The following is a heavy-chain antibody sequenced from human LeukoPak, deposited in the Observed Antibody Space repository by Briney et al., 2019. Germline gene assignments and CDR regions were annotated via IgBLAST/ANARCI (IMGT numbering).Heavy chain of an antibody. V-gene: IGHV4-39*02. CDR3: ARDFRYHDSSGYYSFDY. CDR1: GGSISSSTYH. D-gene: IGHD3-22*01. J-gene: IGHJ4*02. Sequence: PSETLSLTCTVSGGSISSSTYHWGWIRQPPGKGLEWIGTIYYSGSTYYNPSLKSRVTISIDTSKNQFSLRLDSVTAADTAVYYCARDFRYHDSSGYYSFDYWGQGTLVTVSP. CDR2: IYYSGST.